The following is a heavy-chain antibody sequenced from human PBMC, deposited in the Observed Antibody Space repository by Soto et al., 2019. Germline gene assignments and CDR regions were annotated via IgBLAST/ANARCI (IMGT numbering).Heavy chain of an antibody. CDR1: GFTFSSYG. CDR3: ASYYDFWSGYPNLVAFDV. V-gene: IGHV3-30*03. J-gene: IGHJ3*01. Sequence: VGSLRLSCAASGFTFSSYGMHWVRQAPGKGLEWVAVISYDGSNKYYADSVKGRFTISRDNSKNTLYLQMNSLRAEDTAVYYCASYYDFWSGYPNLVAFDVWGQGTMVTVSS. D-gene: IGHD3-3*01. CDR2: ISYDGSNK.